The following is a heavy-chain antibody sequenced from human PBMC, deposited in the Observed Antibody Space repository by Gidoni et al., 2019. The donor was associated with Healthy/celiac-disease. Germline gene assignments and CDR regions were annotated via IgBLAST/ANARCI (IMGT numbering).Heavy chain of an antibody. V-gene: IGHV1-2*06. CDR1: GYTFTGYY. CDR3: ARDLGRQIFGVANYYYYGMDV. J-gene: IGHJ6*02. CDR2: INPNSGGT. D-gene: IGHD3-3*01. Sequence: QVQLVQSGAEVKKPGASGKVSCKASGYTFTGYYMHWVRQAPGQGLEWMGRINPNSGGTNYAQKFQGRVTMTRDTSISTAYMELSRLRSDDTAVYYCARDLGRQIFGVANYYYYGMDVWGQGTTVTVSS.